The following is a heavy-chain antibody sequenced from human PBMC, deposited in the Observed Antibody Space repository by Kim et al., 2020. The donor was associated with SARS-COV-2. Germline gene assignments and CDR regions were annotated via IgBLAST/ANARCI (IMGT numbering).Heavy chain of an antibody. Sequence: GGSLRLSCAASGFTFDDYAMHWVRQAPGKGLEWVSGISWNSGSIGYADSVKGRFTISRDNAKNSLYLQMNSLRAEDTALYYCAKGPLWLPDWYFDLWGRG. CDR3: AKGPLWLPDWYFDL. CDR1: GFTFDDYA. D-gene: IGHD5-18*01. V-gene: IGHV3-9*01. J-gene: IGHJ2*01. CDR2: ISWNSGSI.